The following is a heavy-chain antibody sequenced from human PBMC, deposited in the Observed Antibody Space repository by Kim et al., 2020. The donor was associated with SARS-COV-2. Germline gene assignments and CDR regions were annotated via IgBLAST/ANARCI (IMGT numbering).Heavy chain of an antibody. D-gene: IGHD4-17*01. CDR3: ARGSPVTTPPTAWYFDL. V-gene: IGHV4-34*01. J-gene: IGHJ2*01. Sequence: LKSRVTISVETSKNQFSLRLSSVTAADTAVYYCARGSPVTTPPTAWYFDLWGRGTLITVSS.